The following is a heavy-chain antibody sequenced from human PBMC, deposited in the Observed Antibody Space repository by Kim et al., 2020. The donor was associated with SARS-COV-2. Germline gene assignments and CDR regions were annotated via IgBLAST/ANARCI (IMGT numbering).Heavy chain of an antibody. CDR3: ARGPNYSPFDY. Sequence: YYADSVGGRFTIARDNDKNSLYLQMNSLRAEDTAVYYCARGPNYSPFDYWGQGTLVTVSS. J-gene: IGHJ4*02. V-gene: IGHV3-11*04. D-gene: IGHD4-4*01.